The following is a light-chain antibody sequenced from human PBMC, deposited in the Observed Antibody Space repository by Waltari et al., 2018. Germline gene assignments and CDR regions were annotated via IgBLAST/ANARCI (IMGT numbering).Light chain of an antibody. J-gene: IGKJ2*01. V-gene: IGKV1-5*01. CDR3: QQYYRYYT. CDR2: DVS. Sequence: IQMTQSPSASSASVGDSVTITCRASQRINTWMAWYQQRPGKAPKVLIYDVSTLESGVPTRFSGSGSGTEFTLAINNLQPEDFATYYCQQYYRYYTFGQGTKLEIK. CDR1: QRINTW.